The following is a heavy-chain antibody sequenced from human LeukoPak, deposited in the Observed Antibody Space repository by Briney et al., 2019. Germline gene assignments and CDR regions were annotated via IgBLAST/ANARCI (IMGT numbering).Heavy chain of an antibody. CDR2: ISSSSSYI. J-gene: IGHJ5*02. Sequence: PGGSLRLSCAASGFTFSSYSMNWVRQAPGKGLEWVSSISSSSSYIYYADSVKGRFTISRDNAKNSLYLQMNSLRAEDTAVYYCARGGGVRFGSGWRPGAWFDPWGQGTLVIVSS. CDR3: ARGGGVRFGSGWRPGAWFDP. D-gene: IGHD6-19*01. CDR1: GFTFSSYS. V-gene: IGHV3-21*01.